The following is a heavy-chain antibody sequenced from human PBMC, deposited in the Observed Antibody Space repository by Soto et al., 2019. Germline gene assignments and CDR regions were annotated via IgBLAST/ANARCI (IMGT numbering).Heavy chain of an antibody. Sequence: PSETLSLTCAVSGGSISSSNWWSWVRQPPGKVLEWIGEIYHSGSTNYNPSLKSRVTISVDKSKNQFSLKLSSVTAADTAVYYCARVTQKEQDYYYGMDVWGQGTTVTVSS. CDR1: GGSISSSNW. J-gene: IGHJ6*02. CDR3: ARVTQKEQDYYYGMDV. CDR2: IYHSGST. D-gene: IGHD1-26*01. V-gene: IGHV4-4*02.